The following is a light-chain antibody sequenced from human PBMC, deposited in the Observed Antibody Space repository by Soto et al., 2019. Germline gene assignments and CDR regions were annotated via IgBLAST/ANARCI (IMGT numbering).Light chain of an antibody. CDR1: QSISNW. V-gene: IGKV1-5*03. J-gene: IGKJ2*01. CDR3: QQYNVYYT. Sequence: DIQMTQSPSTLSASVGDRVTITCRASQSISNWLAWYQQKPGKAPKLLIYQASSLERGVPLRFRGSGSGTEFTLSISSLQPDDFATYHCQQYNVYYTFGQGTKLEIK. CDR2: QAS.